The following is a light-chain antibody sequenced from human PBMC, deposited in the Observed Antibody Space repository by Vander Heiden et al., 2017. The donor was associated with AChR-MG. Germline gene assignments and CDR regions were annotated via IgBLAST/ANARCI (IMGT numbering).Light chain of an antibody. CDR1: SSNIGAGFD. CDR3: QSYDSSLSGV. J-gene: IGLJ2*01. V-gene: IGLV1-40*01. CDR2: GNN. Sequence: QSVLTQPPSVSGAPVQRVTISCTGSSSNIGAGFDVPWYQQLPGTAPKLLIYGNNNRPAGVPDRFSGSKSGTAASLAITGLQPEDEAHYYCQSYDSSLSGVFGGGTKLTVL.